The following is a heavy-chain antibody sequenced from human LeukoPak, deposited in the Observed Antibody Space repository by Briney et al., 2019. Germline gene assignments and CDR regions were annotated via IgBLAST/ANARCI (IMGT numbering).Heavy chain of an antibody. V-gene: IGHV3-15*01. Sequence: GGSLRLSCAASGFTFSNAWMSWVRQAPGKGLEWVGRIKSKTDGGTTDYAAPVKGRFTISRDDSKNTLYLQMNSLKTEDTAVYYCTTDALDCSGGSCYLSYYYYYYGMDVWGQGTTVTVSS. CDR1: GFTFSNAW. CDR2: IKSKTDGGTT. J-gene: IGHJ6*02. D-gene: IGHD2-15*01. CDR3: TTDALDCSGGSCYLSYYYYYYGMDV.